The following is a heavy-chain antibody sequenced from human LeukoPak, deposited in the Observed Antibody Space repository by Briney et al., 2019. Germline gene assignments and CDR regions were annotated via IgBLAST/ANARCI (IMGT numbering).Heavy chain of an antibody. D-gene: IGHD2-15*01. Sequence: ASVKVSCKASGYTFSSYGISWVRQAPGQGLEWLGYISAYNGNTNYAQKVHGRITMTTDTSTSTAYMEMRSLRSDDTAVYYCARDCSGSSCYWIHWGQGTLVTVSS. V-gene: IGHV1-18*01. CDR1: GYTFSSYG. J-gene: IGHJ4*02. CDR2: ISAYNGNT. CDR3: ARDCSGSSCYWIH.